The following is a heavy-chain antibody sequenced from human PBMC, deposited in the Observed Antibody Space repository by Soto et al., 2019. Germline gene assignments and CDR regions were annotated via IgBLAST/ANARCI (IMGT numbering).Heavy chain of an antibody. CDR2: ISGSGGST. D-gene: IGHD3-3*01. V-gene: IGHV3-23*01. CDR1: GFTFSSYA. J-gene: IGHJ6*04. CDR3: AKGLSFLEWSGPV. Sequence: EVQLLESGGGLVQPGGSLRLSCAASGFTFSSYAMSWVRQAPGKGLEWVSAISGSGGSTYYADSVKGRFTSSRDNSKNTLYLQMNSLRAEDTAVYYCAKGLSFLEWSGPVWGKGTTVTVSS.